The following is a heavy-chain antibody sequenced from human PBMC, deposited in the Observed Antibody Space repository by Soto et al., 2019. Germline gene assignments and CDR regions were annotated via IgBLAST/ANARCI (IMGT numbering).Heavy chain of an antibody. Sequence: QVQLQESGPGLVKPSQTLSLTCTVSGDSISSSNNYWSWIRQPPGEGLEWIGFISYSGTTSYSPPLKRRIAISLDTSKNQCSLSLSSVTAADTAVYYCARGRGYSSVLDPWGQGTLVTVSS. V-gene: IGHV4-30-4*01. CDR2: ISYSGTT. CDR3: ARGRGYSSVLDP. CDR1: GDSISSSNNY. J-gene: IGHJ5*02. D-gene: IGHD5-18*01.